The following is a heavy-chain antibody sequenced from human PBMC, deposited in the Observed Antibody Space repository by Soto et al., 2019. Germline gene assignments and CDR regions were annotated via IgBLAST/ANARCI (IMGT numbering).Heavy chain of an antibody. V-gene: IGHV3-30*18. CDR2: ISDDGNHK. CDR3: AKGCNTPYCFVLVN. J-gene: IGHJ4*02. D-gene: IGHD2-21*02. CDR1: AFTFNNCA. Sequence: QVHLVESGGGVVQPGRSLRLSCAASAFTFNNCAMHWVRQAPGKGLEWVAIISDDGNHKNYVDSVKGRFTISRDNSKNTLYLQMDSLRPEDTAVYVCAKGCNTPYCFVLVNWGQGTLVTVSS.